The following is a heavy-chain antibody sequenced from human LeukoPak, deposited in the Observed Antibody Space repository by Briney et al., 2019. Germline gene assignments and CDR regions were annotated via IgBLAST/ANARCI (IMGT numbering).Heavy chain of an antibody. D-gene: IGHD3-16*02. Sequence: GASVKVSCKASGYTFTSYGICWVRQAPGQGLEWMGWISAYNGNTNYAQKLQGRVTMTTDTSTSTAYMELRSLRSDDTAVYYCARVWPDHYDYVWGSYRSYYFDYWGQGTLVTVSS. CDR2: ISAYNGNT. CDR1: GYTFTSYG. J-gene: IGHJ4*02. V-gene: IGHV1-18*01. CDR3: ARVWPDHYDYVWGSYRSYYFDY.